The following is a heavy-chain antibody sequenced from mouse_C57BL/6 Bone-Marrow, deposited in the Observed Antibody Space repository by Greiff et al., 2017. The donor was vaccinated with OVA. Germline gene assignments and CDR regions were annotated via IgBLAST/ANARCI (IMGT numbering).Heavy chain of an antibody. CDR3: ARPIMIGGYFDV. D-gene: IGHD2-4*01. CDR2: IDPEDGET. Sequence: EVQLQQSGAELVKPGASVKLSCTASGFNIKDYYMHWVKQRTEQGLEWIGRIDPEDGETKYDPKFQGKATITADTSSNTAYLQLSSLTSEDTAVYYCARPIMIGGYFDVWGTGTTVTVSS. J-gene: IGHJ1*03. CDR1: GFNIKDYY. V-gene: IGHV14-2*01.